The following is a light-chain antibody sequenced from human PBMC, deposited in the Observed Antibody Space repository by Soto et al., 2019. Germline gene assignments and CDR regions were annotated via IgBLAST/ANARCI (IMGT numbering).Light chain of an antibody. V-gene: IGKV1-17*01. CDR1: QGIRTD. Sequence: DIQMTQSPSSLSASVGDRVTITCRASQGIRTDLGWYQQKPGKAPKRLIYSASSLQSGVPSRFSGSGSGTDFTLTISRLHPDDFATYYCQQYNTYPWTFGQGTKVDIK. J-gene: IGKJ1*01. CDR3: QQYNTYPWT. CDR2: SAS.